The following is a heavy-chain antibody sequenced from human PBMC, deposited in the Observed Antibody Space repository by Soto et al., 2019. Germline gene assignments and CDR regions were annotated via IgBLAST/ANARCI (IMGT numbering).Heavy chain of an antibody. CDR3: ARMGPRAARPSY. J-gene: IGHJ4*02. D-gene: IGHD6-6*01. CDR1: GFTFSDYD. V-gene: IGHV3-11*01. CDR2: VSSSGTTM. Sequence: PGGYLRISCAASGFTFSDYDMSWIRQSPGKGLEWVSFVSSSGTTMNFADSVKGRFTISRDNAKNSLYLQMNSLRAEDTAVYYCARMGPRAARPSYWGQGTLVTVSS.